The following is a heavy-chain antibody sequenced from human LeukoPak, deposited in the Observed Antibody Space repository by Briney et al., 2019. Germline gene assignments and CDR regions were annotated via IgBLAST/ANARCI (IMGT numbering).Heavy chain of an antibody. J-gene: IGHJ4*02. D-gene: IGHD2-2*01. Sequence: GRSLRLSCAASGFTFDDYAMHWVRQAPGKGLEWVSGISWNSGSIGYADSVKGRFTISRDNAKNSLYLQMNSLRAEDTAVYYCARDPKIVVVPAANRFDYWGQGTLVTVSS. V-gene: IGHV3-9*01. CDR2: ISWNSGSI. CDR1: GFTFDDYA. CDR3: ARDPKIVVVPAANRFDY.